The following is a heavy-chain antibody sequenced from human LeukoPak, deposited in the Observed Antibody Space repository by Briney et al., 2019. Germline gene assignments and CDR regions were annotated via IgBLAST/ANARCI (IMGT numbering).Heavy chain of an antibody. D-gene: IGHD3-10*01. Sequence: PSQTLSLTCSVSGGSISSGHYYWSWIRQPAGKGLEWIGHIYTSGSTSYNPSLKSRVAISRDTSKNQFSLKLSSVIAADTAVNYCARDTYGSGSSTFDYWGQGTLVTVSS. CDR2: IYTSGST. CDR1: GGSISSGHYY. V-gene: IGHV4-61*09. J-gene: IGHJ4*02. CDR3: ARDTYGSGSSTFDY.